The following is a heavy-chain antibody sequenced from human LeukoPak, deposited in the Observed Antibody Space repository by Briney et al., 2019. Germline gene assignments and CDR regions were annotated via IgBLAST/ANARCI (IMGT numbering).Heavy chain of an antibody. J-gene: IGHJ4*02. CDR3: VKDLSYESSGHVFDQ. D-gene: IGHD3-22*01. CDR1: GLTFEDYT. Sequence: PGGSLRLSCGASGLTFEDYTMHWVRQAPGKILEWVALISWDGTAYYRDSVKGRFTISRDNSKNSLYLQMDSLRGDDTGLYYCVKDLSYESSGHVFDQWGQGTLVTVSS. V-gene: IGHV3-43*01. CDR2: ISWDGTA.